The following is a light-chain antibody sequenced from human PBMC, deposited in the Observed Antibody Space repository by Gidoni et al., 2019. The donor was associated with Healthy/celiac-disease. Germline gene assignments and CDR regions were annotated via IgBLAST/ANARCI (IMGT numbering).Light chain of an antibody. CDR3: QQSYSTPYT. J-gene: IGKJ2*01. V-gene: IGKV1-39*01. CDR1: QSISSY. Sequence: DIQMPQSPSSLSASVGDRVTIPCRASQSISSYLNWYQQKPGKAPKLLIYAASSLQSGVPSRFSGSGSGTDFTLTISSLQPEDFATYYCQQSYSTPYTVGQGTKLEIK. CDR2: AAS.